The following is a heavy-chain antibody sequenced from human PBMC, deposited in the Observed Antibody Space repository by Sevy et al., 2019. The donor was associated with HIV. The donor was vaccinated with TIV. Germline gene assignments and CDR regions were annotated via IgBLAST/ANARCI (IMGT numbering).Heavy chain of an antibody. CDR3: ARLFSCGGDCYYLDY. J-gene: IGHJ4*02. CDR2: ISHDGNYK. V-gene: IGHV3-30-3*01. Sequence: QLGGSLRLSCAASGFTFSNYDMHWVRQAPGKGLEWVAVISHDGNYKNYADSVKVRFTISRDDFKNTLYLQMSSLRPEDTAVYFCARLFSCGGDCYYLDYWGQGALVTVSS. D-gene: IGHD2-21*02. CDR1: GFTFSNYD.